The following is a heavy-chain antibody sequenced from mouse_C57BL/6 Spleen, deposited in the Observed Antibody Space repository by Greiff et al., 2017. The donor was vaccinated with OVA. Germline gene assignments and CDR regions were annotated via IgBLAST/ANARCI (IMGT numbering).Heavy chain of an antibody. CDR1: GYTFTSYW. CDR3: ARSHYYGSSPRGDY. Sequence: QVQLKQPGAELVKPGASVKLSCKASGYTFTSYWMQWVKQRPGQGLEWIGEIDPSDSYTNYNQKFKGKATLTVDTSSSTAYMQLSSLTSEDSAVYYCARSHYYGSSPRGDYWGQGTTLTVSS. CDR2: IDPSDSYT. V-gene: IGHV1-50*01. D-gene: IGHD1-1*01. J-gene: IGHJ2*01.